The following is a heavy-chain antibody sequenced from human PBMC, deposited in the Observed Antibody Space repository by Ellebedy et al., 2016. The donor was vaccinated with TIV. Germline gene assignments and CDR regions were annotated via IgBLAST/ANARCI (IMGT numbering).Heavy chain of an antibody. CDR3: TTNRGNLLGFWSGYSMKDY. D-gene: IGHD3-3*01. V-gene: IGHV3-15*07. J-gene: IGHJ4*02. CDR2: IKSKTDGGTT. Sequence: PGGSLRLSCAASGFTFSNAWMNWVRQAPGKGLEWVGRIKSKTDGGTTDYAAPVKGRFTISRDDSKNTLYLQMNSLKTEDTAVYYCTTNRGNLLGFWSGYSMKDYWGQGTLVTVSS. CDR1: GFTFSNAW.